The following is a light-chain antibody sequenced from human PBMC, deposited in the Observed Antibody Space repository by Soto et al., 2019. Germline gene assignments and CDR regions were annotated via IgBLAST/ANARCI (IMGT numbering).Light chain of an antibody. CDR3: QVWDITTDHYV. CDR1: NIGSKR. V-gene: IGLV3-21*04. CDR2: YDS. J-gene: IGLJ1*01. Sequence: SYELTQPPSVSVAPEKTARLTCGGDNIGSKRVHWYRQKPGQAPVLFIYYDSDRPSGIPERFSGSNSGNTATLPINRVEAGDEDDYYCQVWDITTDHYVFGTGTKLTVL.